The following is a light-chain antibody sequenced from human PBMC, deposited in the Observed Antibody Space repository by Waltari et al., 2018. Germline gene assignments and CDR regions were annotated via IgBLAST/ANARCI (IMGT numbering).Light chain of an antibody. J-gene: IGLJ1*01. CDR1: RSDCGNYNL. CDR2: AGS. V-gene: IGLV2-23*01. Sequence: QSALTQPASVSGSPGQSITISCPGTRSDCGNYNLLPWYQQHPGKAPKLMISAGSTRPSGVSNRFSGSKSGNTASLTISGLQAEDEADYYCCSYAGSSTYVFGTGTKVTVL. CDR3: CSYAGSSTYV.